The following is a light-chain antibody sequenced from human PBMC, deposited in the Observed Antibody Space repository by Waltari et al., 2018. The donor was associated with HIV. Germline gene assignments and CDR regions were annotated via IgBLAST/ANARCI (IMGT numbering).Light chain of an antibody. V-gene: IGLV2-18*02. CDR1: SSDVGSYTL. J-gene: IGLJ3*02. CDR3: SSYTSSSTVV. Sequence: QSALTQPPSVSGSLGQSVTISCTGTSSDVGSYTLVSWYKQSPGTAPKLMIYEVTYRPSGVPESFSGSKSGNTASLTISGLQAEDEADYYCSSYTSSSTVVFGGGTKLTVL. CDR2: EVT.